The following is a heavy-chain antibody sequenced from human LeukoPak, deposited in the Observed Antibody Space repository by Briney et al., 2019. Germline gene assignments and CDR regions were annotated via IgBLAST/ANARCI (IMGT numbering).Heavy chain of an antibody. D-gene: IGHD1-20*01. CDR1: GFTFSSFT. Sequence: GGSLRLSCAASGFTFSSFTMNWVRQAPGKGLEWVSSISSSSDYIYYAGSVKGRFTISRDNAKNSLYLQMNSLRAEDTAVYYCARDSYNWNDGGADYWGQGTLVTVSS. CDR3: ARDSYNWNDGGADY. V-gene: IGHV3-21*01. CDR2: ISSSSDYI. J-gene: IGHJ4*02.